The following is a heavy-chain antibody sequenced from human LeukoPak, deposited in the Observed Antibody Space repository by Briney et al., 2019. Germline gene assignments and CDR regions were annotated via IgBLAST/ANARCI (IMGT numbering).Heavy chain of an antibody. J-gene: IGHJ4*02. Sequence: GGSLRLSCAASGFTFSSYGMHWVRQAPGKGLQWVTFIRYDGSNKHYADSVKGRFNISSDNSKNTLYLQMNSLRAEDTAVYYCAKDTPAYDSSGYYYPYLDYWGQGTLVTVSS. D-gene: IGHD3-22*01. CDR2: IRYDGSNK. CDR3: AKDTPAYDSSGYYYPYLDY. CDR1: GFTFSSYG. V-gene: IGHV3-30*02.